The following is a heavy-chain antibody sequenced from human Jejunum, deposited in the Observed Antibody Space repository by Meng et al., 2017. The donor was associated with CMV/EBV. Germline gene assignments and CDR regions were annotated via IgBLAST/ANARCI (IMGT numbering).Heavy chain of an antibody. V-gene: IGHV4-34*01. CDR1: GGALTGYY. Sequence: CAVSGGALTGYYCSWIRQPPGKGLEWIGEINYSESTNYNPSLNSRVTISVDTFKNQCSLKLTSVTAADTAMYYCARRVGSGKYFFDYWSLGALVTVSS. CDR2: INYSEST. J-gene: IGHJ4*02. D-gene: IGHD3-10*01. CDR3: ARRVGSGKYFFDY.